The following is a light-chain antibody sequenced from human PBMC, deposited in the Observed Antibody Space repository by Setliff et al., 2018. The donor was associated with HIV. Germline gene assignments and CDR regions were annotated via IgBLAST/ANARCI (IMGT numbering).Light chain of an antibody. CDR1: SSDIGGYNY. V-gene: IGLV2-14*01. CDR3: SSYTSSTTYV. J-gene: IGLJ1*01. Sequence: QSALPQPASVSGSPGQSITISCTGTSSDIGGYNYVSWYQQHPGKAPKLMVYDVSQRPSGVSNRFSGSKSGNTASLTISGLQAEDEADYYCSSYTSSTTYVFGPGTKATV. CDR2: DVS.